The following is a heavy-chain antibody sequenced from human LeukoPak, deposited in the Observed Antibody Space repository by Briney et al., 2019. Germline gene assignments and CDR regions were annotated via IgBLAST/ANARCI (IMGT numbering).Heavy chain of an antibody. CDR3: AREMGGAYCGGNCYYFGY. V-gene: IGHV4-4*07. Sequence: SETLFLTCPVSGGSVSGYFWGWIRRPPGEGLGWIGRIYISGSTSYSPSLKSRVTMSVDKSKNQFSLKLTSVTAADTAVYYCAREMGGAYCGGNCYYFGYWGQGILVTVSS. J-gene: IGHJ4*02. CDR2: IYISGST. CDR1: GGSVSGYF. D-gene: IGHD2-21*01.